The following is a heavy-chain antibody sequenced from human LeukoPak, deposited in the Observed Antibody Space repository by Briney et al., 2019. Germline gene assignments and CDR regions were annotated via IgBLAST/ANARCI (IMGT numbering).Heavy chain of an antibody. CDR2: ISGSGGST. V-gene: IGHV3-23*01. J-gene: IGHJ4*02. Sequence: GGSLRLPCAASGFTFSSYGMSWVRQAPGKGLEWVSAISGSGGSTYYADSVKGRFTISRDNSKNTLYLQMNSLRAEDTAVYYCAKTYSYGPYYFDYWGQGTLVTVSS. CDR1: GFTFSSYG. D-gene: IGHD5-18*01. CDR3: AKTYSYGPYYFDY.